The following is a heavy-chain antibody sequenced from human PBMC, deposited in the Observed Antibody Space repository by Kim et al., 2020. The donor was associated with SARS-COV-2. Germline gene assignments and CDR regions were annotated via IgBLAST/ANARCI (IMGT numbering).Heavy chain of an antibody. CDR3: ARHDLSVYDY. V-gene: IGHV4-39*01. J-gene: IGHJ4*02. Sequence: SPSYTPSLKSRVTISGDPSKTQFSLKLSSVTAADTAVYYCARHDLSVYDYWGQGTLVTVSS. CDR2: SP.